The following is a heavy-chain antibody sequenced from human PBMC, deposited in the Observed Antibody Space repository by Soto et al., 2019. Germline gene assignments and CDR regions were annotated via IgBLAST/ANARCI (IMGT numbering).Heavy chain of an antibody. Sequence: QVQLQESGPGLVKPSQTLSLTCTVSGGSISSGGYYWSWIRQHPGKGLEWIGYIYYSGSTYYNPSLKSRVTISVDTSKNQCSRKLSSVTAADTAVYYCALTYCGGDCYSGHHAFDIWGQGTMVTVSS. CDR3: ALTYCGGDCYSGHHAFDI. CDR2: IYYSGST. CDR1: GGSISSGGYY. D-gene: IGHD2-21*02. V-gene: IGHV4-31*03. J-gene: IGHJ3*02.